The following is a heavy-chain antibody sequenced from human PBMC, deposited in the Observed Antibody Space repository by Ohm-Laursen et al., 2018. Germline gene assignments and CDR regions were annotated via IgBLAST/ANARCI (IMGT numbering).Heavy chain of an antibody. CDR1: GFTFSSYW. Sequence: SLRLSCAASGFTFSSYWMSWVRQAPGKGLEWVSAISGSGGSTYYADSVKGRFTISRDNSKNTLYLQMNSLRAEDTAVYYCAKEKSLLVVAAILYFQHWGQGTLVTVSS. D-gene: IGHD2-15*01. J-gene: IGHJ1*01. CDR3: AKEKSLLVVAAILYFQH. CDR2: ISGSGGST. V-gene: IGHV3-23*01.